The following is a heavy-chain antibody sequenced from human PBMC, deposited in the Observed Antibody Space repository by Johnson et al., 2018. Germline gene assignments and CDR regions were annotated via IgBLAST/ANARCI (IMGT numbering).Heavy chain of an antibody. V-gene: IGHV3-21*01. J-gene: IGHJ6*02. CDR3: ARDVDTAMVYGMDV. CDR2: ISSSSSYI. CDR1: GFTFSSYS. Sequence: VQLVQSGGGLVKPGGSPRLSCAASGFTFSSYSMNWVHQAPGKGLEWVSSISSSSSYIYYADSVKGRFTISRDNAKNSLYLQMNSLRAEDTAVYYCARDVDTAMVYGMDVWGQGTTVTVSS. D-gene: IGHD5-18*01.